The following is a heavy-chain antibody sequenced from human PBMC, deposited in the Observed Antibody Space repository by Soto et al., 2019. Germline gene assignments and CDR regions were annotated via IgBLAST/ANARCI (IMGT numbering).Heavy chain of an antibody. Sequence: XESLRLSFAASGFTFSSYSMNWVRQAPGKGLEWVSSISSSISYIYYADSVKGRFTISRDNAKNSLYLQMNSLRAEDTAVYYCAREGWAFDIWGQGTMVTVSS. CDR1: GFTFSSYS. CDR3: AREGWAFDI. J-gene: IGHJ3*02. CDR2: ISSSISYI. V-gene: IGHV3-21*01. D-gene: IGHD6-19*01.